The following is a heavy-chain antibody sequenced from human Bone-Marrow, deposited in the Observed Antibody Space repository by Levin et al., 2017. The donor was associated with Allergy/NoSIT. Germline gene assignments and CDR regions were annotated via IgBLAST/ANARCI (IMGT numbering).Heavy chain of an antibody. D-gene: IGHD2-2*01. V-gene: IGHV3-74*01. CDR1: GFTFSTYW. J-gene: IGHJ4*02. Sequence: GESLKISCAVSGFTFSTYWMHWVRQAPGKGLVWVSRFNSGGSDTDYADSVKGRFTISRDNARNTLYLQMNSLSAEDTAVYYCAKGGCSATSCLDYWGQGTLVTVSS. CDR3: AKGGCSATSCLDY. CDR2: FNSGGSDT.